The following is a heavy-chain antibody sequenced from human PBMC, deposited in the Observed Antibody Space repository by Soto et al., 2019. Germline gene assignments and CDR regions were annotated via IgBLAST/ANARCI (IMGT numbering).Heavy chain of an antibody. V-gene: IGHV4-31*03. J-gene: IGHJ4*02. CDR3: ARGNDGKITFGGVIVLGLDY. D-gene: IGHD3-16*02. CDR2: IYYSGST. CDR1: GGSISSGGYY. Sequence: SETLSLTCTVSGGSISSGGYYWSWIRQHPGKGLEWIGYIYYSGSTYYNPSLKSRVTISVDTSKNQFSLKLSSVTAADTAVYYCARGNDGKITFGGVIVLGLDYWGQGTLVTVSS.